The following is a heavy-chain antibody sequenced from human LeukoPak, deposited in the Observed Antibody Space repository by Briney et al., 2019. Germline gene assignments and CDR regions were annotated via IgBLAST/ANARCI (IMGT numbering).Heavy chain of an antibody. CDR1: GFTFRNYA. CDR3: AKEGSGVRYPRYGMDG. Sequence: GGSLRLSCAASGFTFRNYAMSWVRQAPGKGLEWVSGLSPSGGTTYYAEPVKGRFTVSRDNSMNMLFLQMTSLRAGDTAVYYCAKEGSGVRYPRYGMDGWGQGTTVTVSS. CDR2: LSPSGGTT. D-gene: IGHD2-15*01. J-gene: IGHJ6*02. V-gene: IGHV3-23*01.